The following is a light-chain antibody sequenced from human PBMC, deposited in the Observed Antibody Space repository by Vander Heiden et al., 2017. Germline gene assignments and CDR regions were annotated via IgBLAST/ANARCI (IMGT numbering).Light chain of an antibody. CDR3: QAYDSSLSGYVV. J-gene: IGLJ2*01. Sequence: QSVLTQPPSASGATGQSVPISCTGSSSHTRAGYDVPWYQQLPGTAPNLLIFGHRNRPSGVPDRFSGSKSGTSASLAITGLQAEDEADDYCQAYDSSLSGYVVFGGGTKLTVL. CDR1: SSHTRAGYD. CDR2: GHR. V-gene: IGLV1-40*01.